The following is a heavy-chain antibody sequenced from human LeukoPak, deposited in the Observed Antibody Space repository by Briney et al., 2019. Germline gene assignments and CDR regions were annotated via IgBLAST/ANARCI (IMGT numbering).Heavy chain of an antibody. Sequence: PSEPLSLTCIVPGGSISSSSYYWAWLGQSPGLGLEWIVTFSSGGNAYYNPALTSRISISKNTYDNQFSLRLYSLTAATAAFYFCARKQTGSMYDVWGQGTQVTVSS. J-gene: IGHJ4*02. D-gene: IGHD1-1*01. V-gene: IGHV4-39*07. CDR3: ARKQTGSMYDV. CDR2: FSSGGNA. CDR1: GGSISSSSYY.